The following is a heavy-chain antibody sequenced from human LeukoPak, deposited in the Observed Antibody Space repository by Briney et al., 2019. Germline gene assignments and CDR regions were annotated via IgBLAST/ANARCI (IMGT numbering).Heavy chain of an antibody. CDR1: GFSFSTSW. J-gene: IGHJ4*02. CDR2: IKKDGSEE. CDR3: ARLSTSVAGGDH. D-gene: IGHD6-19*01. Sequence: GWSLRLSCTASGFSFSTSWMSLVRQTPGKGLEWVANIKKDGSEEYYVDSVKTRFTISRDNAKNSLYLQLNSLIVEDTAVYYCARLSTSVAGGDHWGQGTLVTVSS. V-gene: IGHV3-7*01.